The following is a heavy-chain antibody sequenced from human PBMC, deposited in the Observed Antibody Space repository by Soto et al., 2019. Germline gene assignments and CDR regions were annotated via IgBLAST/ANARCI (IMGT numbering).Heavy chain of an antibody. CDR2: IRGNGDTT. Sequence: GGSLRLSCAASGFTFSSYAMSWVRQAPGKGLEWVSSIRGNGDTTYYADSVKGRFTISRDNSKSTLYVQLASLRAEDTAVYYSAKRPDYPGYYYMAVWGKGTTVTVSS. D-gene: IGHD3-10*01. V-gene: IGHV3-23*01. CDR3: AKRPDYPGYYYMAV. J-gene: IGHJ6*03. CDR1: GFTFSSYA.